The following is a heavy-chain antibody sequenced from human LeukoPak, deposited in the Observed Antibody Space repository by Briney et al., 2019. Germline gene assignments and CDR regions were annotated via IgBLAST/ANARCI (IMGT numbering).Heavy chain of an antibody. J-gene: IGHJ6*02. CDR3: ARDLPSIAAAGYYYYGMDV. Sequence: SVKVSCKASGGTFSSYAISWVRQAPGQGLEWMGRIIPILGIANYAQKFQGRVTITADKSTSTAYMELSSLRSEDTAVYYCARDLPSIAAAGYYYYGMDVWGQGTTVTVSS. CDR2: IIPILGIA. D-gene: IGHD6-13*01. CDR1: GGTFSSYA. V-gene: IGHV1-69*04.